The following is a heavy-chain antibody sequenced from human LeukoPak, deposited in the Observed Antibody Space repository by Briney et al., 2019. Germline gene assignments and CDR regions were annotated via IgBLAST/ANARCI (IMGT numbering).Heavy chain of an antibody. D-gene: IGHD3-10*01. V-gene: IGHV3-30-3*01. CDR3: AKASEYYGSGSYPIGGFY. Sequence: QPGRSLRLSCAASGFTFSSYAMHWVRQAPGKGLEWVAVISYDGSNKYYADSVKGRFTISRDNSKNTLYLQMNSLRAEDTAVYYCAKASEYYGSGSYPIGGFYWGQGTLVTVSS. CDR1: GFTFSSYA. CDR2: ISYDGSNK. J-gene: IGHJ4*02.